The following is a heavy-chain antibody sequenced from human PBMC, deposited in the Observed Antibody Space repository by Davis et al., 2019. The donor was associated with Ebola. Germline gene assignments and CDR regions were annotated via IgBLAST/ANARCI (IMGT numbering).Heavy chain of an antibody. Sequence: PGRSLRLSCAASGFTFSSYSMNWVRQAPGKGLEWVSTTSSGGSTTYYADSVKGRFTISRDNSKNTLYLQMNSLRVDDTAVYYCAKARSSWTPFDYWGQGTLVTVSS. J-gene: IGHJ4*02. CDR3: AKARSSWTPFDY. CDR2: TSSGGSTT. D-gene: IGHD6-13*01. CDR1: GFTFSSYS. V-gene: IGHV3-23*01.